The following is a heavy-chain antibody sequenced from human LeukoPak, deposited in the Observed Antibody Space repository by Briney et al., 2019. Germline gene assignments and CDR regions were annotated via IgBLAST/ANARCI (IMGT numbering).Heavy chain of an antibody. CDR2: TYYRSKWHN. D-gene: IGHD3-10*01. V-gene: IGHV6-1*01. CDR1: GDSVSSNSAA. CDR3: ASFNTRGLKIDY. J-gene: IGHJ4*02. Sequence: SQTLSLACAISGDSVSSNSAAWNWIRQSPSRGLEWLGRTYYRSKWHNDYAVSVKSRITINPDTSKNQFSLQLNSVTPEDTAVYYCASFNTRGLKIDYWGQGTLVTVSS.